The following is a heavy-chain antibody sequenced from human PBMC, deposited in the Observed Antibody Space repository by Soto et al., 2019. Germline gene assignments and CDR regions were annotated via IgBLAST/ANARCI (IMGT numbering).Heavy chain of an antibody. J-gene: IGHJ4*02. V-gene: IGHV3-30*18. D-gene: IGHD4-17*01. CDR2: ISYDGSNK. Sequence: QVQLVESGGGVVQPGRSLRLSCAASGFTFSSYGMHWVRQAPGKGLEWVAVISYDGSNKYYAYSVKGRFTISGDNSKNALYLQMNSLRAEDTALYYCAKAQPDYATVTTAISYWGQGTLVTVSS. CDR1: GFTFSSYG. CDR3: AKAQPDYATVTTAISY.